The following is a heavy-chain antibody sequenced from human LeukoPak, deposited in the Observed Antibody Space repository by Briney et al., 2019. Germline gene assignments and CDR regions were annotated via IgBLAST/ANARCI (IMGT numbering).Heavy chain of an antibody. D-gene: IGHD3-22*01. Sequence: SETLSLTCTVPGGSISSYYWSWIRQPAGKGLEWIGRIYTGGSTDYSPSLKSRVTMSLDTSKNQFSLNLYSVTAADTAVYFCARESKTYDGSGYYHDSWGQGTLVTVSS. CDR2: IYTGGST. CDR3: ARESKTYDGSGYYHDS. V-gene: IGHV4-4*07. CDR1: GGSISSYY. J-gene: IGHJ4*02.